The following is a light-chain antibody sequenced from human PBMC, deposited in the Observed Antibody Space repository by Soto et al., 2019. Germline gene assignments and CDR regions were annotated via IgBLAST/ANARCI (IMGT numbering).Light chain of an antibody. J-gene: IGLJ1*01. CDR1: SSDVGGYNY. Sequence: QSALTQPPSASGSPGQSVTISCTGTSSDVGGYNYVSWYQQHPGKAPKLVIYEVSKRPSGVPDRFSGSKSGKTASLTVSGLQSEDEADYFCSSYAGSNTYVFGTGTKLTVL. V-gene: IGLV2-8*01. CDR3: SSYAGSNTYV. CDR2: EVS.